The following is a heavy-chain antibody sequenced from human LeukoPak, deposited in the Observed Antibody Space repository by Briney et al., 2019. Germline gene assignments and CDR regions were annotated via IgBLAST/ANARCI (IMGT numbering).Heavy chain of an antibody. D-gene: IGHD3-22*01. CDR1: GYIFTSYG. CDR2: ISVYNGNT. Sequence: ASVKVSCKASGYIFTSYGISWVRQAPGQGLGWMGWISVYNGNTNYPQRLQSRVTMTTDTSTTTAYMELRSLRSDDTAVYYCARDINGYYYDSHGYYPTDLWGQGTLVTVSS. J-gene: IGHJ5*02. CDR3: ARDINGYYYDSHGYYPTDL. V-gene: IGHV1-18*01.